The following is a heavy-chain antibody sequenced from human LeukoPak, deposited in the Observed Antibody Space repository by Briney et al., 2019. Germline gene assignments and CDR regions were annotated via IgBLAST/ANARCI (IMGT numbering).Heavy chain of an antibody. Sequence: GGSLRLSCGGSGFTFSRYAMTWVRQAPGQGLEWVAIISGSGADTHYAGSVKGRFTVSRDNSKNTVYLQMNSLRAEDAAVYYCAKGDDLTYDYWGQGTLVTVSS. CDR1: GFTFSRYA. J-gene: IGHJ4*02. V-gene: IGHV3-23*01. CDR3: AKGDDLTYDY. CDR2: ISGSGADT.